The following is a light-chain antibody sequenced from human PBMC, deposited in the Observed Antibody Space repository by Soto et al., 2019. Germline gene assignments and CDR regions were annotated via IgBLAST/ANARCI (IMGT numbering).Light chain of an antibody. J-gene: IGKJ5*01. Sequence: IMVTQSPDTLSLSPGSTSTLSCRARHYVSASSIAWYQQKGGLAPRLVMHGASSRPTGVPDRFVGRGSGTDFSLTINILEAEDLAVYCSQQYGCSPKPFGPGTRLEI. CDR3: QQYGCSPKP. CDR1: HYVSASS. CDR2: GAS. V-gene: IGKV3-20*01.